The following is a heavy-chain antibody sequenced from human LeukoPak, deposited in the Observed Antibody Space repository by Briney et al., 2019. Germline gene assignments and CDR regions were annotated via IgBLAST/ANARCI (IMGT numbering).Heavy chain of an antibody. Sequence: APVKVSCKASGYTFTGYYMHWVRQAPGQGLEWMGWINPNSGGTNYAQKFQGRVTMTRDTSISTAYMELSRLRSDDTAVYYCARAYPCSSTSCSRPRFDPWGQGTLVTVSS. J-gene: IGHJ5*02. CDR2: INPNSGGT. V-gene: IGHV1-2*02. CDR3: ARAYPCSSTSCSRPRFDP. D-gene: IGHD2-2*01. CDR1: GYTFTGYY.